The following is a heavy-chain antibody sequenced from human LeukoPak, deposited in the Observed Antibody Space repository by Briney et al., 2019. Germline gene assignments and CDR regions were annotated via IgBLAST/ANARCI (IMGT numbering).Heavy chain of an antibody. CDR2: IDWDDDK. CDR1: GFSLSTSGMC. D-gene: IGHD3-22*01. V-gene: IGHV2-70*11. CDR3: ARYYYDSSGSTYYFDY. Sequence: SGPALVKPTQTLTLTCTFSGFSLSTSGMCVSWIRQPPGKALEWLARIDWDDDKYYSTSLKTRLTISKDTSKNQVVLTMTNMDPVDTATYYCARYYYDSSGSTYYFDYWGQGTLVTVSS. J-gene: IGHJ4*02.